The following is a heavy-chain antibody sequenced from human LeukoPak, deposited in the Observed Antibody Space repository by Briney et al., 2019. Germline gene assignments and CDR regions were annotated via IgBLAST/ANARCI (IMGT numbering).Heavy chain of an antibody. D-gene: IGHD3-10*01. CDR2: IIPIFGSA. V-gene: IGHV1-69*13. CDR3: ATATMVRDVHFDY. Sequence: SVKVSCKASGGTFSSYTITWVRQAPGQGLEWMGGIIPIFGSANYAQTFQGRVTITADESTSTAYMELSSLRSEDTAVYYCATATMVRDVHFDYWGQGTLVTVSS. CDR1: GGTFSSYT. J-gene: IGHJ4*02.